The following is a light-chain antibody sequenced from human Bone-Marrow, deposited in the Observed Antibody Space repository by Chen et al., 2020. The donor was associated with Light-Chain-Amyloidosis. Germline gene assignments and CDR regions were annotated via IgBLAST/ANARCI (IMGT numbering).Light chain of an antibody. J-gene: IGLJ2*01. V-gene: IGLV3-25*03. CDR3: QSADSSGTYEVI. CDR1: DLPTKY. Sequence: SYALTQPPSVSVSPGQPATISCLGDDLPTKYAHWYQQKPGKAPVMVIHRDTERPSGISERFSGSSSGTTATLTISGVQAEDEADYHCQSADSSGTYEVIFGGGTKLTVL. CDR2: RDT.